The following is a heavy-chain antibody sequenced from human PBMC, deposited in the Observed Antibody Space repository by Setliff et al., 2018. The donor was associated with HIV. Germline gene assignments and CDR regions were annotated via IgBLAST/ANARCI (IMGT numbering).Heavy chain of an antibody. CDR2: IYTSGSA. V-gene: IGHV4-59*08. J-gene: IGHJ4*02. Sequence: LSLTCIVSGGSVSGYKWSWIRQSPGKGLEWIGYIYTSGSATYNPSLKSRVTISIDTSKNQFSLRLDSVTAADTAVYYCARHLTTAVSPSYFDSWGQGTLVTVSS. D-gene: IGHD3-9*01. CDR3: ARHLTTAVSPSYFDS. CDR1: GGSVSGYK.